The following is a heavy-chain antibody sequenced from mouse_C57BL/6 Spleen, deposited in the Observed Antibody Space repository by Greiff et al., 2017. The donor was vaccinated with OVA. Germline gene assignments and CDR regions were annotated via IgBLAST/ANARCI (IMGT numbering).Heavy chain of an antibody. CDR2: IDPETGGT. D-gene: IGHD2-1*01. CDR1: GYTFTDYE. CDR3: TRDGNSWYFDV. Sequence: VQLKQSGAELVRPGASVTLSCKASGYTFTDYEMHWVKQTPVHGLEWIGAIDPETGGTAYNQKFKGKAILTADKSSSTAYMERRSLTSEDSAVYYCTRDGNSWYFDVWGTGTTVTVSS. V-gene: IGHV1-15*01. J-gene: IGHJ1*03.